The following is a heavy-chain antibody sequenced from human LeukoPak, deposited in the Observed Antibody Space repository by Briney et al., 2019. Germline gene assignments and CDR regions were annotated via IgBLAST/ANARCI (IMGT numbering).Heavy chain of an antibody. CDR3: ASGGTNWGYYFDY. CDR2: INPDSGGT. Sequence: ASVKVSCKASGYTFTGYYMHWVRQAPGQGLEWIGWINPDSGGTNYAQKVQGRVTMTRDTSISTAYMELSRLRSDDTAVYYCASGGTNWGYYFDYWGQGTLVTVSS. V-gene: IGHV1-2*02. CDR1: GYTFTGYY. D-gene: IGHD7-27*01. J-gene: IGHJ4*02.